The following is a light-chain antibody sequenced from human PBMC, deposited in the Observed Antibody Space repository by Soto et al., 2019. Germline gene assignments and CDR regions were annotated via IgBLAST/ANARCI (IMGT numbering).Light chain of an antibody. V-gene: IGLV2-14*01. CDR2: EVS. Sequence: QSALTQPASVSGSPGQSITISCTGTSSDVGGYNYVSWYQQHPGKAPKLMIYEVSNRPSGVSNRFSGSKSGNTASLTISGLQAEDEADYYCSSYTSSRTLYVFGPGTKVTVL. CDR1: SSDVGGYNY. CDR3: SSYTSSRTLYV. J-gene: IGLJ1*01.